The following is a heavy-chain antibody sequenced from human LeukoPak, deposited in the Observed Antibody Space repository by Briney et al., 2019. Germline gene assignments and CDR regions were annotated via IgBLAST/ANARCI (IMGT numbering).Heavy chain of an antibody. J-gene: IGHJ4*02. CDR3: ARANLGAMAAMAPVDY. V-gene: IGHV1-69*06. CDR2: IIPIFGTA. CDR1: GCTFSSYA. Sequence: SVKVSCKASGCTFSSYAISWVRQAPGQGLEWMGGIIPIFGTANYAQKFQGRVTITADKSTSTAYMELSSLRSEDTAVYYCARANLGAMAAMAPVDYWGQGTLVTVSS. D-gene: IGHD5-18*01.